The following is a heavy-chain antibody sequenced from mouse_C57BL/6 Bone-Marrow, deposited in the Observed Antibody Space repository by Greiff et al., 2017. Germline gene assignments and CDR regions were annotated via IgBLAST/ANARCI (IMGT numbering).Heavy chain of an antibody. J-gene: IGHJ1*03. Sequence: EVQLVESGGGLVKPGGSLKLSCAASGFTFSDYGMHWVRQAPEKGLEWVAYFSSGSNTIYYADTVKGRFTIARDNAKNTLFLQMLSRGSEDTAMYYCARDGYYFYWYFDVWGTGTTVTVAS. V-gene: IGHV5-17*01. CDR1: GFTFSDYG. CDR2: FSSGSNTI. CDR3: ARDGYYFYWYFDV. D-gene: IGHD2-3*01.